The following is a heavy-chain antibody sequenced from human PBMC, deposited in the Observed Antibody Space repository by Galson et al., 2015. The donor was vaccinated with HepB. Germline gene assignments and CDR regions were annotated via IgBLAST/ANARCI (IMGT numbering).Heavy chain of an antibody. CDR3: ARGGVGYSYGFGFDY. CDR1: GFTFSSYA. J-gene: IGHJ4*02. Sequence: SLRLSCAASGFTFSSYAMHWVRQAPGKGLEWVAVISYDGSNKYYADSVKGRFTISRDNSKNTLYLQMNSLRAEDTAVYYCARGGVGYSYGFGFDYWGQGTLVTVSS. CDR2: ISYDGSNK. D-gene: IGHD5-18*01. V-gene: IGHV3-30*04.